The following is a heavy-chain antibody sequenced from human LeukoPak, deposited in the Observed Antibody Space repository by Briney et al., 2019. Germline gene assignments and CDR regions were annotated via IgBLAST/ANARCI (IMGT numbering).Heavy chain of an antibody. J-gene: IGHJ4*02. D-gene: IGHD6-13*01. CDR3: ARNLPGIAHFDY. Sequence: SETLSLTCTVSGGSISSGDYYWSWIRQPPGKGLEWIGYIYYSGSTYYNPSLKSRVTISVDTSKNQFSLKLSSVTAADTAVYYCARNLPGIAHFDYWGQGTLVTVSS. V-gene: IGHV4-30-4*08. CDR1: GGSISSGDYY. CDR2: IYYSGST.